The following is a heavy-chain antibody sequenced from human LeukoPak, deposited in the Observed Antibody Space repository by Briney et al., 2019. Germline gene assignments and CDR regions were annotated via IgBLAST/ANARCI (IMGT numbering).Heavy chain of an antibody. CDR1: GFTFSSYW. Sequence: PGGSLRLSCAASGFTFSSYWMHWVRQAPGKGLVWVSRINTDGSSISYADSVKGRFTISRDNAKNTLYLQMNSLRAEDTAVYYCARGLQGPKRGGFWSGYERVSPSASYYYYYMDVWGKGTTVTVSS. CDR2: INTDGSSI. CDR3: ARGLQGPKRGGFWSGYERVSPSASYYYYYMDV. V-gene: IGHV3-74*01. D-gene: IGHD3-3*01. J-gene: IGHJ6*03.